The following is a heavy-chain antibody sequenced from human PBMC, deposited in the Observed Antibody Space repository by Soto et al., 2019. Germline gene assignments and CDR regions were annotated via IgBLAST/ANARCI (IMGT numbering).Heavy chain of an antibody. V-gene: IGHV3-9*01. CDR2: ISWNSGSI. J-gene: IGHJ4*02. Sequence: PGGSLRLSCAASGFTCDDYAMHWVRQAPGKGLEWVSGISWNSGSIGYADSVKGRFTISRDNAKNSLYLQMNSLRAEDTALYYCAKETGYSSGWYEFAGGPLDYWGQGTLVTVSS. CDR1: GFTCDDYA. D-gene: IGHD6-19*01. CDR3: AKETGYSSGWYEFAGGPLDY.